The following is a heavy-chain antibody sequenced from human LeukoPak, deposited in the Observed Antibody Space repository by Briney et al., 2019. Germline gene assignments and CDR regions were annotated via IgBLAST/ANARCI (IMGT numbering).Heavy chain of an antibody. CDR1: GGSFSGYY. D-gene: IGHD3-10*01. J-gene: IGHJ4*02. Sequence: PSEALSLTCAAYGGSFSGYYWSWIRQPPGKGLEWIGEINHSGSTNYNPSLKSRVTISVDTSKNQFSLKLSSVTAADTAVYYCARRLLWFGEPQFFDYWGQGTLVTVSS. V-gene: IGHV4-34*01. CDR2: INHSGST. CDR3: ARRLLWFGEPQFFDY.